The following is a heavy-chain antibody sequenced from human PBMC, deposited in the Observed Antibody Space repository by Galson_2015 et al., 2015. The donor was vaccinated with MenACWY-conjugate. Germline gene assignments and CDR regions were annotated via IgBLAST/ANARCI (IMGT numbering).Heavy chain of an antibody. CDR3: STIVGFSNRPNFDY. D-gene: IGHD5-12*01. J-gene: IGHJ4*02. V-gene: IGHV5-51*01. CDR2: IHPGDSET. Sequence: QSGAEVTKPGESLKISCRTSGYTSTHYWIGWARQMPGKGLEWMGIIHPGDSETKYSPGFEGQITISAEESITTPYLQWTSLNASYTAIYYCSTIVGFSNRPNFDYWCQGTLVTVSS. CDR1: GYTSTHYW.